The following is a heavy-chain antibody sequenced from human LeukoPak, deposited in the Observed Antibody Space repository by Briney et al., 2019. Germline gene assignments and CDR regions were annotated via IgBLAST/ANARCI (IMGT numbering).Heavy chain of an antibody. J-gene: IGHJ3*02. CDR2: ISGSGGST. Sequence: HPGGSLRLSCAASGFTFSSYAMSWVRQAPGKGLEWVSAISGSGGSTYYADSVKGRFTISRDNSKNTLYLQMNSLRAEDTAVYYCAKVYCSGGSCYSWANAFDIWGQGTMVTVSS. CDR1: GFTFSSYA. CDR3: AKVYCSGGSCYSWANAFDI. D-gene: IGHD2-15*01. V-gene: IGHV3-23*01.